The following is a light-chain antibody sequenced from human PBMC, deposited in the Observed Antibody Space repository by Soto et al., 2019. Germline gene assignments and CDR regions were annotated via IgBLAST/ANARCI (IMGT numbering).Light chain of an antibody. J-gene: IGKJ2*01. CDR2: GAS. CDR1: QTVASN. Sequence: EIVMTQSPASLSVSPGDGATLSCRASQTVASNVAWYQQKPGQGPRLLIHGASTRAAGVPARFSGSGSGTDFTLTISSLPSEDFADYYCKQYHNWPPQYSFGQGTKLQIK. V-gene: IGKV3-15*01. CDR3: KQYHNWPPQYS.